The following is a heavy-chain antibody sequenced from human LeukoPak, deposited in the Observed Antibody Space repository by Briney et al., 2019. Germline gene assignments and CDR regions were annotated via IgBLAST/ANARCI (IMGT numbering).Heavy chain of an antibody. D-gene: IGHD3-10*01. CDR2: IKQDGSEK. CDR1: GFTFSSYW. J-gene: IGHJ4*02. V-gene: IGHV3-7*03. Sequence: GGSLRLSCAASGFTFSSYWMSWVRQAPGKGLEWVANIKQDGSEKYYEDSVKGRFTITRENAKNSLYLQMNSLSAEDTAVYYCARVRVLWFGELSAFWDCWGQGTLVTVSS. CDR3: ARVRVLWFGELSAFWDC.